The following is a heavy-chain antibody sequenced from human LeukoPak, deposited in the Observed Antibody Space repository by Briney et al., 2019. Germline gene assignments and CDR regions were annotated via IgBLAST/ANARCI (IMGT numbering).Heavy chain of an antibody. V-gene: IGHV3-11*01. Sequence: GGSLRLSCAASGFTFSDYYMSWIRQAPGKGLEWVSYISSSGSNIYYADSVKGRFTISRDNAKNSLYLQMNSLRAEDTAVYYCARSSSSHSYYYGMDVWGQGTTVTVS. CDR3: ARSSSSHSYYYGMDV. D-gene: IGHD6-13*01. CDR1: GFTFSDYY. CDR2: ISSSGSNI. J-gene: IGHJ6*02.